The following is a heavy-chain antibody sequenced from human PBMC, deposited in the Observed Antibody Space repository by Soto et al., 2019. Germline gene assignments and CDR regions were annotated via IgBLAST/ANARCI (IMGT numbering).Heavy chain of an antibody. J-gene: IGHJ5*02. CDR2: IDGSGGIK. D-gene: IGHD3-10*01. V-gene: IGHV3-23*01. CDR1: GFTFGTTD. Sequence: LRLSCAASGFTFGTTDMSWVRQVPGEGLEWVPTIDGSGGIKYYADSVKGRFTISRDNSRNTVYLQMNSLRGDDTALYYCVKNSGWFNTWGQGALVTVSS. CDR3: VKNSGWFNT.